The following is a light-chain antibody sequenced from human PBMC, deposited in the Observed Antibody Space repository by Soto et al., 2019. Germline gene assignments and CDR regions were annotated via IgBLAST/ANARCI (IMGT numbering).Light chain of an antibody. CDR1: QSIRNW. CDR2: DAS. CDR3: KQYDTYINS. V-gene: IGKV1-5*01. J-gene: IGKJ2*01. Sequence: DIQMTQSPSTLSASVGDRVTITCRASQSIRNWLAWYQQKPGKAPKLLIYDASSLESGVPSRFSGSGSGTDFTLTISSLQPDDFATYYCKQYDTYINSFGQGTNLEIK.